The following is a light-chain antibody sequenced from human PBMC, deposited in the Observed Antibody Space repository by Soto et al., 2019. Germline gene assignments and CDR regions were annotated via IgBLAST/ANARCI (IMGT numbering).Light chain of an antibody. V-gene: IGKV3-20*01. CDR3: EQYGGSPLT. CDR1: QTIASNY. J-gene: IGKJ4*01. Sequence: EIVLTQSPGTLSLSPGERATLSCRASQTIASNYLAWYQQKPGQAPRLVILGASTRATGIPDRFSGSGSGTDFTLTISKLEPEDFAVYYCEQYGGSPLTFGGGTRVEIK. CDR2: GAS.